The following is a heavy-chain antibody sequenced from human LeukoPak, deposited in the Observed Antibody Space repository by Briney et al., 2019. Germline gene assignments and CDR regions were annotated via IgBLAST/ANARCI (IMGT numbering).Heavy chain of an antibody. CDR1: GFTFSSYG. J-gene: IGHJ4*02. CDR2: ISYDGSNK. D-gene: IGHD6-13*01. CDR3: AISRELARPFDY. Sequence: GRSLRLSCAASGFTFSSYGMHWVRQAPGKGLEWVAVISYDGSNKYYVDSVKGRFTISRDNSKNTLYLQMNSLRAEDTAVYYCAISRELARPFDYWGQGTLVTVSS. V-gene: IGHV3-30*03.